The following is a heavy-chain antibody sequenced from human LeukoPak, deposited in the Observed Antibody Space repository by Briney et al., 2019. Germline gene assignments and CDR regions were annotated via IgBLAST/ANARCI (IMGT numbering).Heavy chain of an antibody. V-gene: IGHV4-34*01. CDR3: ARGHGDYASFDY. CDR2: GSDRGGT. Sequence: SETLSLTCAVYGSSLHGHYWSWIRQSPGKGLEWIGEGSDRGGTKFNPSFKGRVAKSIDTSKNQFSLKLSSVTAADTAVYYCARGHGDYASFDYWGQGTLVTVSS. D-gene: IGHD4-17*01. J-gene: IGHJ4*02. CDR1: GSSLHGHY.